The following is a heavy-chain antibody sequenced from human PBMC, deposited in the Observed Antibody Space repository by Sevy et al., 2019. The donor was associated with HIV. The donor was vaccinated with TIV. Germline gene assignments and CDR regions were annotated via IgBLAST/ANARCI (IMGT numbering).Heavy chain of an antibody. V-gene: IGHV5-51*01. CDR2: IYPGDSDT. D-gene: IGHD1-1*01. CDR3: ARGARGTLPSYYYYTMDV. Sequence: GESLKISCKGSGYSFSDYWVGGVRQMPGKGLEWMGIIYPGDSDTTYSPAFQGQVTISADKSISTAYLQWSSLKASDTAIYYCARGARGTLPSYYYYTMDVWGQGTTVTVSS. CDR1: GYSFSDYW. J-gene: IGHJ6*02.